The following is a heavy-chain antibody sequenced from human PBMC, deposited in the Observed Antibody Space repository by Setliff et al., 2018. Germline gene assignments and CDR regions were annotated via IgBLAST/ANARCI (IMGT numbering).Heavy chain of an antibody. Sequence: GASVKVSRKASGYTFTSYGISWVRQAPGQGLEWMGWISAYNGNTNYAQKLQGRVTMTTDTSTSTAYMELRSLRSDDTAVYYCARDEWELVGLESAFDIWGQGTMVTVSS. J-gene: IGHJ3*02. CDR3: ARDEWELVGLESAFDI. CDR1: GYTFTSYG. V-gene: IGHV1-18*01. CDR2: ISAYNGNT. D-gene: IGHD1-26*01.